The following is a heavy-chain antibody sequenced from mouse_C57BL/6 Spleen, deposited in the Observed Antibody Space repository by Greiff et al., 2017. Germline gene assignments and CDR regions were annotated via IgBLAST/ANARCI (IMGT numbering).Heavy chain of an antibody. CDR1: GFTFNPYA. CDR3: SYDYDAGRFAY. Sequence: EVQRVESGGGLVQPKGSLKLSCAASGFTFNPYAMPWVRQAPGKGLEWVARIRSKSSNYATYYADSVKDRFTISRDESQSMLYLQMNNLKTEDTAMYYWSYDYDAGRFAYWGQGTLVTVSA. CDR2: IRSKSSNYAT. D-gene: IGHD2-4*01. J-gene: IGHJ3*01. V-gene: IGHV10-3*01.